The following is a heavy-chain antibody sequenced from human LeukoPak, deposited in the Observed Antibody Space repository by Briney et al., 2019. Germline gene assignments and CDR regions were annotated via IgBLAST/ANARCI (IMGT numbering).Heavy chain of an antibody. CDR3: AKCPNWELLADY. V-gene: IGHV3-23*01. J-gene: IGHJ4*02. D-gene: IGHD1-26*01. CDR2: ISGSGGSA. CDR1: GFTFSSYA. Sequence: GGSLRLSCAASGFTFSSYAMSWVRQAPGKGLEWVSAISGSGGSAYYADSVKGRFTISRDNSKNTLYLQMNSLRAEDTAVYYCAKCPNWELLADYWGQGALVTVSS.